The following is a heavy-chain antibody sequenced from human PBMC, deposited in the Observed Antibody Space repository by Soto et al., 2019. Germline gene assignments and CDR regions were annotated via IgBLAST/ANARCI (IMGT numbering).Heavy chain of an antibody. V-gene: IGHV3-66*01. D-gene: IGHD3-10*01. Sequence: EVQLVESGGGVVQPGGSLRLSCAASGFTVSSNYMSWVRQAPGKGLEWVSVIYSGGSTYYAHSVKGRFTISRHNSKNTLYLQMNRLRAEDTAVYLCAREAVRYMDVWGKGTTVNVSS. CDR1: GFTVSSNY. CDR3: AREAVRYMDV. CDR2: IYSGGST. J-gene: IGHJ6*03.